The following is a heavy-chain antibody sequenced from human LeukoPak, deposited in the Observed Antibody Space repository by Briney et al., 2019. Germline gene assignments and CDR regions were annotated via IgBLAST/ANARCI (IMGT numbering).Heavy chain of an antibody. V-gene: IGHV3-30-3*01. J-gene: IGHJ6*04. CDR2: ISYDGSNK. D-gene: IGHD2-2*02. CDR1: GFTFSSYA. CDR3: ARDQVGLVPAAILGLDV. Sequence: PGGSLRLSCAASGFTFSSYAMHWVRQAPGKGLEWVAVISYDGSNKYYADSVKGRFTISRDNSKNTLYLQMNSLRAEDTAVYYCARDQVGLVPAAILGLDVWGKGTTVTVSS.